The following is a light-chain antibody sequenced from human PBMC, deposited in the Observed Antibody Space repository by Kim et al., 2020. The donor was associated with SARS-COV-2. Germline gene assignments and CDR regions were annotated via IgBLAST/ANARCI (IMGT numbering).Light chain of an antibody. J-gene: IGKJ2*03. Sequence: DIQMTQSPSSLSASVGDRVTITCRASQNIGTYLNWYQHSLGKAPKLLVYAASSVSNGVPSRFSGDGFGTDFTLTISDLQPDDFATYYCQHSYVSPYSFGQGNKLEIK. CDR1: QNIGTY. CDR3: QHSYVSPYS. CDR2: AAS. V-gene: IGKV1-39*01.